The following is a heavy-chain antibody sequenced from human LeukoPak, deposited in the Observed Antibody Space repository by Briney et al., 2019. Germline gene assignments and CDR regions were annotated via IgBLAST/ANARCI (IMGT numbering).Heavy chain of an antibody. CDR3: ASAPLNGDYFDY. D-gene: IGHD4-17*01. CDR2: ISSSSSYI. Sequence: GGSLRLSCAASGFTFSSHSMNWVRQAPGKGLEWVSSISSSSSYIYYADSVKGRFTISRDNAKNSLYLQMNSLRAEDTAVYYCASAPLNGDYFDYWGQGTLVTVSS. CDR1: GFTFSSHS. V-gene: IGHV3-21*01. J-gene: IGHJ4*02.